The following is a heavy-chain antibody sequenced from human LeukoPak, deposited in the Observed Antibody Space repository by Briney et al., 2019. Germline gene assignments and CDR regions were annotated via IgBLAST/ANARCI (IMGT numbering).Heavy chain of an antibody. Sequence: GGSLRLSCAASGFTFSNHGMNWVRQAPGKGLEWVANIKQDGSEKYYVDSVKGRFTISRDNAKNSLYLQMNSLRAEDTAVYYCARDLLMAYCGGDCSTADYWGQGTLVTVSS. CDR2: IKQDGSEK. D-gene: IGHD2-21*02. J-gene: IGHJ4*02. CDR1: GFTFSNHG. CDR3: ARDLLMAYCGGDCSTADY. V-gene: IGHV3-7*01.